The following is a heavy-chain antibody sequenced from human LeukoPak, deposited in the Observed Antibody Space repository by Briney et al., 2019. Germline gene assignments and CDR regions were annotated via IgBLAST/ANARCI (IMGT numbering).Heavy chain of an antibody. Sequence: GGSLRLSCAVSGFSLSNYWMSWVRQTPGKGLEWVANIKQDGSEKHYVDSVKGRFTISRDNSRNTLQLQMNSLRAEDTAVYYCAKGYSNGYGAWGQGTLVTVSS. CDR3: AKGYSNGYGA. D-gene: IGHD6-19*01. CDR2: IKQDGSEK. J-gene: IGHJ5*02. CDR1: GFSLSNYW. V-gene: IGHV3-7*05.